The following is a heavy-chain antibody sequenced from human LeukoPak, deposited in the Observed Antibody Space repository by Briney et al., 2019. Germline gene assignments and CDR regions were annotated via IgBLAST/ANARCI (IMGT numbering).Heavy chain of an antibody. CDR3: ARLEITTVTTSDY. D-gene: IGHD4-17*01. CDR1: GGTFSSYA. J-gene: IGHJ4*02. CDR2: IIPIFGTA. V-gene: IGHV1-69*06. Sequence: ASVKVSCKASGGTFSSYAISWVRQAPGQGLEWMGGIIPIFGTANYAQKFQGRVTITADKSTSTAYMELSSLRSEDTAVYYCARLEITTVTTSDYWGQGTLVTVSS.